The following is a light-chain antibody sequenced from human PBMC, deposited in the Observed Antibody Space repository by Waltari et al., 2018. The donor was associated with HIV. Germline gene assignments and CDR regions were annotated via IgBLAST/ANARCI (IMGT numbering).Light chain of an antibody. CDR2: GAS. CDR3: QQSHTTPAT. Sequence: DIQMTQSPSSLSASVGDRVTITCRANQNINSYLNWYRQKPGKAPNLLIFGASTLQSGVPSRFSASGSGIDFILTISGVQHEDLATYFCQQSHTTPATFGQGTKLEMK. V-gene: IGKV1-39*01. J-gene: IGKJ2*01. CDR1: QNINSY.